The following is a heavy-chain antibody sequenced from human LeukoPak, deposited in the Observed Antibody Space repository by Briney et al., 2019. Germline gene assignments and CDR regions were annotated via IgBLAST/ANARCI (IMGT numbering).Heavy chain of an antibody. D-gene: IGHD3-16*02. CDR1: GYTFTGYY. J-gene: IGHJ6*03. CDR2: INPNSGGT. CDR3: AGGDRPNDYYYYYYMDV. Sequence: ASVKVSCKASGYTFTGYYMHWVRLAAGQGLEWMGWINPNSGGTNYAQKFQGRVTMTRDTSISTAYMELSRLRSDDTAVYYCAGGDRPNDYYYYYYMDVWGKGTTVTVSS. V-gene: IGHV1-2*02.